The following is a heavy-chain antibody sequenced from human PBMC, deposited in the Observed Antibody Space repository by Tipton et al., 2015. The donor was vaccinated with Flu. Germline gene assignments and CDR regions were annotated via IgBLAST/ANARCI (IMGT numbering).Heavy chain of an antibody. CDR2: INSDGNII. J-gene: IGHJ6*02. Sequence: QLVQSGGGVVQPGRSLRLACAASGFTFRSYWMHWVRQAPGKGLVWVSRINSDGNIISYADSVKGRLTISRDNAKNTLYLQMNSLGAEDTAVYYCARGMGDVWGQGTTVTVCS. CDR1: GFTFRSYW. D-gene: IGHD5-24*01. CDR3: ARGMGDV. V-gene: IGHV3-74*02.